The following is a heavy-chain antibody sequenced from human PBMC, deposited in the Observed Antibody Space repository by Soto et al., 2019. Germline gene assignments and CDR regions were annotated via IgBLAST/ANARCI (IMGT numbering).Heavy chain of an antibody. J-gene: IGHJ6*02. D-gene: IGHD6-19*01. CDR1: GGSISSYY. Sequence: SETLSLTCTVSGGSISSYYWSWIRQPPGKGLEWIGYIYYSGSTNYNPSLKSRVTISVDTSKNQFSLKLSSVTAADTAVYYCARGRDLTGYSSGWYGGYYYGMDVWGQGTTVTVSS. V-gene: IGHV4-59*01. CDR2: IYYSGST. CDR3: ARGRDLTGYSSGWYGGYYYGMDV.